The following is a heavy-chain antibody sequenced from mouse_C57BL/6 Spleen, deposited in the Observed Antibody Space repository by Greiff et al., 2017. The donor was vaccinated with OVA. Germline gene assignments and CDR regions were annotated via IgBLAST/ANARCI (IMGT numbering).Heavy chain of an antibody. Sequence: VQLQQSGPELVKPGASVKMSCKASGYTFTDYNMHWVKQSHGKSLEWIGYINPNNGGTSYNQKFKGKATLTVNKSSSTAYMELRSLTSEDSAVYYCARPYYGWDYAMDYWGQGTSVTVSS. V-gene: IGHV1-22*01. J-gene: IGHJ4*01. CDR2: INPNNGGT. D-gene: IGHD2-10*01. CDR3: ARPYYGWDYAMDY. CDR1: GYTFTDYN.